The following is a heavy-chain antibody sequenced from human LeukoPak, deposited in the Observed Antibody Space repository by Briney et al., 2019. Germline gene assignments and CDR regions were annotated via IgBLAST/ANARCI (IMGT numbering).Heavy chain of an antibody. Sequence: SQTLSLTCTVSGGSISSGGYYWSWIRQPPGKGLEWIGYIYYSGSTNYNPSLKSRVTISVDTSKNQFSLKLSSVTAADTAVYYCATNYYDSSARWAFDIWGQGTMVTVSS. CDR3: ATNYYDSSARWAFDI. CDR1: GGSISSGGYY. CDR2: IYYSGST. J-gene: IGHJ3*02. V-gene: IGHV4-61*08. D-gene: IGHD3-22*01.